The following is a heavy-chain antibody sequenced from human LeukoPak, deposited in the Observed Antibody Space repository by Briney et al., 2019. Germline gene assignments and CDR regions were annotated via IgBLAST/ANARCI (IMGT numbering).Heavy chain of an antibody. D-gene: IGHD3-3*01. CDR3: ARARFLEWLIGGGFDY. V-gene: IGHV4-39*07. CDR2: IYYSGST. J-gene: IGHJ4*02. CDR1: GGSISSSSYY. Sequence: SETLSLTCTVSGGSISSSSYYWGWIRQPPGKGLEWIGSIYYSGSTYYNPSLKSRVTISVDTSKNQFSLKLSSVTAADTAVYYCARARFLEWLIGGGFDYWGQGTLVTVSS.